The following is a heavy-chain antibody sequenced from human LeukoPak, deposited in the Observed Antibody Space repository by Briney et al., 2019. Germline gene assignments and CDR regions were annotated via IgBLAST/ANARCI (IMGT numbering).Heavy chain of an antibody. CDR1: GGSISNYY. D-gene: IGHD5-18*01. V-gene: IGHV4-59*01. Sequence: SETLSLTCTVSGGSISNYYWSWIRQPPGKGLEWIGYIYYSGTTNYNPSLKSRVTISVDTSKNQFSLKLNSVTAADTAVYYCARGLGYSYGYTLGYWGQGTLVTVSS. CDR2: IYYSGTT. J-gene: IGHJ4*02. CDR3: ARGLGYSYGYTLGY.